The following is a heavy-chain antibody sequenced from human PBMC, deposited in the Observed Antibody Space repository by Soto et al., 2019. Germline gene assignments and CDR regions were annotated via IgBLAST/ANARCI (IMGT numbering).Heavy chain of an antibody. J-gene: IGHJ4*02. CDR2: IYYSGST. V-gene: IGHV4-59*01. D-gene: IGHD6-6*01. Sequence: TLSLTCTVSGGSISSYYWSWIRQPPGKGLEWIGYIYYSGSTNYNPSLKSRVTISVDTSKNQFSLKLSSVTAADTAVYYCARVFSSSLFLDYWGQGTLVTVSS. CDR1: GGSISSYY. CDR3: ARVFSSSLFLDY.